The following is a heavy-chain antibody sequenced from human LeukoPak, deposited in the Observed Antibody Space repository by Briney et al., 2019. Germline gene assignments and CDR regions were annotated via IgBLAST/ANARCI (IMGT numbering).Heavy chain of an antibody. Sequence: SETLSLTCTVSGGSISSGDYYWSWIRQPPGKGLEWIGYIYYSGSTYYNPSLKSRVTILVDTSENQFSLKLSSVTAADTAVYYCARALSGYSGLYYFDYWGQGTLVTVSS. CDR2: IYYSGST. D-gene: IGHD5-12*01. CDR1: GGSISSGDYY. J-gene: IGHJ4*02. CDR3: ARALSGYSGLYYFDY. V-gene: IGHV4-30-4*08.